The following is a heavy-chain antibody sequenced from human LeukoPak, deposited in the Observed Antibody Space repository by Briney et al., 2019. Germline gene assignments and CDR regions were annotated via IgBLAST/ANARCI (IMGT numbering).Heavy chain of an antibody. V-gene: IGHV3-21*01. CDR1: GFTFSSYS. J-gene: IGHJ6*02. Sequence: GSLRLSCAASGFTFSSYSMNWVRQAPGKGLEWVSSISSSSSYIYYADSVKGRFTISRDNAKNSLYLQMNSLRAEDTAVYYCARRYYDFWSGYLAAYYYGMDVWGQGTTVTVSS. CDR3: ARRYYDFWSGYLAAYYYGMDV. CDR2: ISSSSSYI. D-gene: IGHD3-3*01.